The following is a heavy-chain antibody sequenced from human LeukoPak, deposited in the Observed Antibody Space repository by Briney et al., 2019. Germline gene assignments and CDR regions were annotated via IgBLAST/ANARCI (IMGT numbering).Heavy chain of an antibody. D-gene: IGHD6-13*01. CDR3: ARFTGYSIDY. V-gene: IGHV4-34*01. J-gene: IGHJ4*02. CDR1: GGSFSGYY. CDR2: INHSGST. Sequence: SETLSLICAVYGGSFSGYYWSWIRQPPGKGLEWIGEINHSGSTNYNPSLKSRVTISVDTSKNQFSLKLSSVTAADTAVYYCARFTGYSIDYWGQGTLVTVSS.